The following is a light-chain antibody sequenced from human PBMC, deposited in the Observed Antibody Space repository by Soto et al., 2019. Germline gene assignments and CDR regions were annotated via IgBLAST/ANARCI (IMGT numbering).Light chain of an antibody. CDR2: EVN. V-gene: IGLV2-23*02. Sequence: QSVLTQPASVSGSPGQSITISCTGTSSDFGNYNLVSWYQQHPGKVPKLILFEVNKRPSGVSGRVSASKSGNTASLTISGLQAEDEADYYCCSFTSSNTHVFGTGTKLTVL. J-gene: IGLJ1*01. CDR1: SSDFGNYNL. CDR3: CSFTSSNTHV.